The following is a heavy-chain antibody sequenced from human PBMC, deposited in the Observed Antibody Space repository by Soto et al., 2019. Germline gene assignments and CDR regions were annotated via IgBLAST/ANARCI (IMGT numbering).Heavy chain of an antibody. CDR3: TTDDVDYYGMDV. V-gene: IGHV3-15*01. CDR2: IKNKIDGETT. J-gene: IGHJ6*02. Sequence: PGGSLRLSCAAFGLTFSNAWMSWVRQVPGKGLEWVGRIKNKIDGETTDYAAPVKGRFTMSRDDSKNTLNLQMNSLKTEDTAVYDCTTDDVDYYGMDVWGQGTTVTVSS. CDR1: GLTFSNAW.